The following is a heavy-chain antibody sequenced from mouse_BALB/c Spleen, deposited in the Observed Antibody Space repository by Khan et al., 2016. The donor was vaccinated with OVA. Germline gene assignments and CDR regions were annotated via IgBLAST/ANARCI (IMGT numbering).Heavy chain of an antibody. V-gene: IGHV1-20*02. CDR3: ARIYRSDFDY. CDR2: INPHIGET. J-gene: IGHJ2*01. CDR1: GYSFTGYF. D-gene: IGHD1-1*01. Sequence: EVELKQSGPELVKPGASVKISCKASGYSFTGYFMNWVKQSHGKSLEWIGRINPHIGETFYNQKFTGKATLTVDESSSTAHMELRSLASEDSAVYYCARIYRSDFDYWGQGTTRTVSS.